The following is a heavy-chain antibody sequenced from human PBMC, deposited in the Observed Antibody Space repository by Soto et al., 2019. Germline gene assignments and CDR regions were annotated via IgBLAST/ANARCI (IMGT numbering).Heavy chain of an antibody. V-gene: IGHV1-2*02. J-gene: IGHJ6*02. CDR1: GYTFTGYY. CDR3: ARDPDIVVVVAALSMDV. CDR2: INPNSGGT. D-gene: IGHD2-15*01. Sequence: ASVKVSCKASGYTFTGYYMHWVRQAPGQGLEWMGWINPNSGGTNYAQKFQGRVTMTRDTSISTAYMELSRLRSDDTAVYYCARDPDIVVVVAALSMDVWGQGTTVTVSS.